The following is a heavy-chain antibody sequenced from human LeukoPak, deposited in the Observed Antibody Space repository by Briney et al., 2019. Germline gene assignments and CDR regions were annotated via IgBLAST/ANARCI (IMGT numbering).Heavy chain of an antibody. Sequence: ASVKVSCKASGYTFTSYDINWVRQATGQGLEWMGWISAYNGNTNYAQKLQGRVTMTTDTSTSTAYMELRSLRSDDTAVYYCARIAAAPHFYYFDYWGQGTLVTVSS. CDR3: ARIAAAPHFYYFDY. V-gene: IGHV1-18*01. CDR1: GYTFTSYD. CDR2: ISAYNGNT. J-gene: IGHJ4*02. D-gene: IGHD6-13*01.